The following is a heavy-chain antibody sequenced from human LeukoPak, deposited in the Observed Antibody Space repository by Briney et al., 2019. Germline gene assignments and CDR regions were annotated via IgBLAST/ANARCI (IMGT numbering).Heavy chain of an antibody. J-gene: IGHJ4*02. CDR1: GYTFTDYY. CDR3: ALLFSSTWYRFDS. Sequence: GASVKVSCKASGYTFTDYYIHWVRQAPAPGLEWTGWVNPNSGDTNHAHKFQGRVTMTSDTSISTAYMDLNRVRSDDTAVYYCALLFSSTWYRFDSWGQGALVTVSS. V-gene: IGHV1-2*02. CDR2: VNPNSGDT. D-gene: IGHD6-13*01.